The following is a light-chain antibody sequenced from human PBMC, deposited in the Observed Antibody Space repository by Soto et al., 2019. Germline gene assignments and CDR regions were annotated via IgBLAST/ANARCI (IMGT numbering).Light chain of an antibody. J-gene: IGKJ1*01. CDR3: QQYNNWPPWT. CDR2: GAS. Sequence: EIVLTQSPGTVSLSRGERATLSCRASQIVRSSHLAWYQQKPGQAPRLLIYGASTRATGIPARFRGSGSGTEFTLTISSLQSEDFAVYYCQQYNNWPPWTFGQGTKVDIK. CDR1: QIVRSSH. V-gene: IGKV3-15*01.